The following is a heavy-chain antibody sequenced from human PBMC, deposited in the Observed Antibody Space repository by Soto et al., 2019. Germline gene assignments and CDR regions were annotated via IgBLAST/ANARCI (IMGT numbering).Heavy chain of an antibody. CDR1: GYTFTNHV. CDR3: ARDINGNYWFDP. CDR2: IKAGDGNT. Sequence: ASVKGACKASGYTFTNHVIHWVRQAPGQRLEWMGWIKAGDGNTKYSQTFQDRVTFTRDTSASTAYMELSSLRSEDTALYYCARDINGNYWFDPWGQGTLVTVSS. D-gene: IGHD4-17*01. V-gene: IGHV1-3*01. J-gene: IGHJ5*02.